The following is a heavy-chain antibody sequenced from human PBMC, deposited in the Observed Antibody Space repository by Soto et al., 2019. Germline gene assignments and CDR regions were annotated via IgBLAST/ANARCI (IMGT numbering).Heavy chain of an antibody. V-gene: IGHV3-30-3*01. J-gene: IGHJ4*02. CDR3: ARAIHQLVHPFDY. Sequence: QVQLVESGGGVVQPGRSLRLSCAASGFTFSSYAMHWVRQAPGKGLEWVAVISYDGSNKYYADSVKGRFTISRDNSKNTLYLQMNSLRAEDTAVYYCARAIHQLVHPFDYWGQGTLVTVSS. CDR2: ISYDGSNK. CDR1: GFTFSSYA. D-gene: IGHD6-13*01.